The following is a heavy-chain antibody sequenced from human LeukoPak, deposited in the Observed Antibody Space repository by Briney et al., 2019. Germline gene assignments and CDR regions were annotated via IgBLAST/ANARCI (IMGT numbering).Heavy chain of an antibody. Sequence: GGSLRLSCVVSVLSFSNYWMSWVRQALGKGLEWVANIKQDGSEQYYVASVKGRFTISRDNAKDSVYLQMNSLRVEDTAVYFCASVRGWVFDYWGHGTLVTVSS. V-gene: IGHV3-7*01. CDR1: VLSFSNYW. J-gene: IGHJ4*01. CDR2: IKQDGSEQ. D-gene: IGHD3-16*01. CDR3: ASVRGWVFDY.